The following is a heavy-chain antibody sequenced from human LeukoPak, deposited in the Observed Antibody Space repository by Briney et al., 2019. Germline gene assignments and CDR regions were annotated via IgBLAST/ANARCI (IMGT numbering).Heavy chain of an antibody. CDR2: IYYSGST. D-gene: IGHD5-12*01. Sequence: PSETLSLTCTVSGGSISSSSYYWGWIRQPPGKGLEWIGSIYYSGSTYYNPSLKSRVTISADTSKNQFSLKLSSVTAADTAVYYCAGYIVATLHYYYGMDVWGQGTTVTVSS. J-gene: IGHJ6*02. CDR1: GGSISSSSYY. CDR3: AGYIVATLHYYYGMDV. V-gene: IGHV4-39*01.